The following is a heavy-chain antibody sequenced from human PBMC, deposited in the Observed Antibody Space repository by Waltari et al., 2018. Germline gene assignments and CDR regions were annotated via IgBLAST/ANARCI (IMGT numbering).Heavy chain of an antibody. V-gene: IGHV3-21*01. CDR1: GFTFSSYS. D-gene: IGHD2-15*01. CDR2: IRSSSSYI. Sequence: EVQLVESGGGLVKPGGSLRLSCAASGFTFSSYSMSWVRQAPGTGLEWVPSIRSSSSYIYYADSVKGRFTISRDNAKNSLYLQMNSLRAEDTAVYYCARGGLYCSGGSCYSHYYGMDVWGQGP. J-gene: IGHJ6*02. CDR3: ARGGLYCSGGSCYSHYYGMDV.